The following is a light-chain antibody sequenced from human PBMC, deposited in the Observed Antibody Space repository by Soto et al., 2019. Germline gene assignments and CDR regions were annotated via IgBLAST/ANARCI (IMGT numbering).Light chain of an antibody. Sequence: QSAPTQPASVSRSPGQSITISCTGTSSDVGGYNYVSWYQQHPGKAPKLMIYEVSNRPSGVSNRFSGSKSGNTASLTISGLQAEDETDYYCSSFTSINTWVFGGGTKLTLL. V-gene: IGLV2-14*01. CDR1: SSDVGGYNY. CDR2: EVS. CDR3: SSFTSINTWV. J-gene: IGLJ3*02.